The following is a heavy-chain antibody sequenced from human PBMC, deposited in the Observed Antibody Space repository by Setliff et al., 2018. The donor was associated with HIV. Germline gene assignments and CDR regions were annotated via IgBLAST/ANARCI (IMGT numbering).Heavy chain of an antibody. D-gene: IGHD1-26*01. Sequence: PGGSLRLSCAASGFTFSSYTMNWVRQAPGKGLEWVSSISSSSYYIYYADSVKGRFTISRDNAKNSLYLQMNSLRAEDTAVYYCAKSRESYSGVDYFDYWGQGTLVTVSS. V-gene: IGHV3-21*04. CDR1: GFTFSSYT. CDR2: ISSSSYYI. J-gene: IGHJ4*02. CDR3: AKSRESYSGVDYFDY.